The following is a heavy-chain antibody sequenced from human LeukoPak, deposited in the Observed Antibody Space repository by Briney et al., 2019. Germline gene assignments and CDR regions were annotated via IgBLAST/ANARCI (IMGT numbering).Heavy chain of an antibody. Sequence: SETLSLTCTVSGGSISSYYWSWIRQPAGKGLEWIGRIYTSGSTNYNASFKSRVSMSVDTSKNQFSLKLSSVTAADTAVFYCARENSGSYREFDYWGQGTLVTVSS. J-gene: IGHJ4*02. V-gene: IGHV4-4*07. D-gene: IGHD1-26*01. CDR3: ARENSGSYREFDY. CDR1: GGSISSYY. CDR2: IYTSGST.